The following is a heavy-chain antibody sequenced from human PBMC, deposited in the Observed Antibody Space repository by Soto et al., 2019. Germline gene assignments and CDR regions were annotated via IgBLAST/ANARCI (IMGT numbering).Heavy chain of an antibody. CDR2: IYPGDSNN. CDR3: ARQGEVLDF. V-gene: IGHV5-51*01. Sequence: GESLKISCKGSGYSFTSYWIGWVRQMPGKGLEWMGIIYPGDSNNRYSPSFQGQVTFSAERSTSTAYLQWSSLKASDTAMYYCARQGEVLDFWGQGNLVTVSS. J-gene: IGHJ4*02. CDR1: GYSFTSYW.